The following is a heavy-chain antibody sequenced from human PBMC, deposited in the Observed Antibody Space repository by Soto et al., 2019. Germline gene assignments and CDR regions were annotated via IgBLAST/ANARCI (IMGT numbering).Heavy chain of an antibody. V-gene: IGHV4-34*01. CDR3: ARRSGLYPEAGRYYFDY. CDR2: INHSGVT. CDR1: GGSFSGYY. Sequence: PSETLSLTCAVYGGSFSGYYWSWIRQPPGKGLEWIGEINHSGVTHYNPSLKSRVTISVDTSKTQFSLKLSAVTAADTAVYYCARRSGLYPEAGRYYFDYWGHGILVTVSS. D-gene: IGHD1-26*01. J-gene: IGHJ4*01.